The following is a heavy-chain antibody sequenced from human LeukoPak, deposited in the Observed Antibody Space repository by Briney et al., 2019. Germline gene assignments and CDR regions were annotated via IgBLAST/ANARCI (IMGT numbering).Heavy chain of an antibody. CDR1: GGSISSYY. CDR2: IYYSGST. D-gene: IGHD3-10*01. V-gene: IGHV4-59*08. CDR3: ARVERLLWFGEFPNWFDP. J-gene: IGHJ5*02. Sequence: SETLSLTCTVSGGSISSYYWSWLRQPPGKGLEWIGYIYYSGSTYYNPSPTSRVTISVDTSKNQFSLKLSSVTAADTAVYYCARVERLLWFGEFPNWFDPWGQGTLVTVSS.